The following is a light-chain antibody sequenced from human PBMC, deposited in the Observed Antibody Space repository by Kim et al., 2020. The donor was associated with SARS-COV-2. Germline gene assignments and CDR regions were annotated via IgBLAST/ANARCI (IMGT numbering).Light chain of an antibody. J-gene: IGKJ5*01. CDR3: QKYNNAPIT. Sequence: DIQMTQSPSSLSASVGDRVTITCRASQAISNYLAWYQQKPGKVPKLLIYGASTLQSGVPTRFSGSGSGTDFTLTINSLQPEDVATYYCQKYNNAPITFGQGTRLEIK. CDR1: QAISNY. CDR2: GAS. V-gene: IGKV1-27*01.